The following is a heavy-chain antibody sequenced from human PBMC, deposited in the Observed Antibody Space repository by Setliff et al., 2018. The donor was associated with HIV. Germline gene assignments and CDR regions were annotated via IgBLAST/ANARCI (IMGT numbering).Heavy chain of an antibody. J-gene: IGHJ3*01. CDR3: ARGPARRYRFSTVYGL. CDR2: IEYGGST. Sequence: LSLTCAVYGGSFSGWYWTWIRLIPGKGLEWIGEIEYGGSTTYNPSLESRVTISVDTSKTQFSLKLSDVTVADTGIYYCARGPARRYRFSTVYGLWGPGTRVTVS. V-gene: IGHV4-34*01. CDR1: GGSFSGWY. D-gene: IGHD2-2*01.